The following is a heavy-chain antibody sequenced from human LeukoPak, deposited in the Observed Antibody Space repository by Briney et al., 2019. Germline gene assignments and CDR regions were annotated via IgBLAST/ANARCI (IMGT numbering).Heavy chain of an antibody. D-gene: IGHD2-15*01. Sequence: SETLSLTCTVSGYSISSGYYWGWIRQPPGKGLEWIGTIYHSGSTYYNPSLKSRVTISVDTSKNQFSLKLSSVTAADTAVYYCASGSLDYCSGGSCYPDRYFQHWGQGTLVTVSS. CDR1: GYSISSGYY. CDR3: ASGSLDYCSGGSCYPDRYFQH. V-gene: IGHV4-38-2*02. J-gene: IGHJ1*01. CDR2: IYHSGST.